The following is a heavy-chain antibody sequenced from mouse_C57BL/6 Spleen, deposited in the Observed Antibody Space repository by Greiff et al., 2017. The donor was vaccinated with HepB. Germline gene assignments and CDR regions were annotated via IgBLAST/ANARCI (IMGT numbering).Heavy chain of an antibody. V-gene: IGHV5-16*01. D-gene: IGHD1-1*01. CDR2: INYDGSST. CDR1: GFTFSDYY. Sequence: EVHLVESAGGLVQPGSSMTLSCTASGFTFSDYYMAWVRQVPEKGLEWVANINYDGSSTYYLDSLKSRFIISRDNAKNILYLQMSSLKSEDTATYYCARLHYYGSIYFDYWGQGTTLTVSS. CDR3: ARLHYYGSIYFDY. J-gene: IGHJ2*01.